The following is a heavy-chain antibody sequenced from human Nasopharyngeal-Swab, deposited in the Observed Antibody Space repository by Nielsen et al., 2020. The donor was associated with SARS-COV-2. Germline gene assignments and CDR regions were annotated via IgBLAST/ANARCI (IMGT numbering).Heavy chain of an antibody. CDR1: GFTLSNYG. J-gene: IGHJ2*01. CDR2: ISYDGSNE. CDR3: AKEPVACSGGSCYGDWYFGL. Sequence: GESLKISCAASGFTLSNYGMHWVRQAPGKGLDWVALISYDGSNEYYPDSVKGRFTISRDNSKNMLYLQMNSLTVEDTAVYYCAKEPVACSGGSCYGDWYFGLWGPGTLVTVSS. V-gene: IGHV3-30*18. D-gene: IGHD2-15*01.